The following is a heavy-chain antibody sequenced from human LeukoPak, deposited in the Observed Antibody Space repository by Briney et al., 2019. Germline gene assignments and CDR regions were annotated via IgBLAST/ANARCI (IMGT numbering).Heavy chain of an antibody. CDR2: IYYSGIT. D-gene: IGHD5-18*01. CDR1: GGSISSSSYS. CDR3: ARTATSYSYGYLGD. J-gene: IGHJ4*02. Sequence: PSETLSLTCTVSGGSISSSSYSWGWIRQPPGKGLEWIGTIYYSGITYYSPSLKSRVTISVDTSKNQFSLKLSSVTAADTAVYYCARTATSYSYGYLGDWGQGTLVTVSS. V-gene: IGHV4-39*01.